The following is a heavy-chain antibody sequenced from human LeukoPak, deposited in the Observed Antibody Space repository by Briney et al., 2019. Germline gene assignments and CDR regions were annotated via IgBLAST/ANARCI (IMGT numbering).Heavy chain of an antibody. Sequence: SVKVSCKASGGTFSSYPISWVRQAPGQGLEWMGGIIPMFDTADFAQKFQGRVTITADTSTSTVYMELSSLRSEDTAVYYCARFYGSGSFWFDPWGQGTLVTVSS. CDR1: GGTFSSYP. V-gene: IGHV1-69*06. D-gene: IGHD3-10*01. J-gene: IGHJ5*02. CDR3: ARFYGSGSFWFDP. CDR2: IIPMFDTA.